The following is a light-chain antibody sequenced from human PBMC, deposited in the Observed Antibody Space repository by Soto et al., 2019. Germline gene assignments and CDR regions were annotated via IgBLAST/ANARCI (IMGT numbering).Light chain of an antibody. V-gene: IGKV3-20*01. CDR3: QQYGSSYPWT. Sequence: EIVLTQSPGTLPLSPGERATLSCRASQSVSSNYLAWYQQKPGQAPRLLIYGASSRATGIPDRFSGSGSGTDFTLTIRRLEPEDFAVYYCQQYGSSYPWTFGQGTKV. CDR1: QSVSSNY. CDR2: GAS. J-gene: IGKJ1*01.